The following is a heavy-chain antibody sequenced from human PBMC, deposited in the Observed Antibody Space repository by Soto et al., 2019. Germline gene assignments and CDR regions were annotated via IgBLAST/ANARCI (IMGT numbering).Heavy chain of an antibody. CDR2: ISSTAGRTS. Sequence: EVQLLQSGGGFRPPGGSVRLSCATSGFTFNTYPMTWVRQAPGKGLGRVASISSTAGRTSSYADSVKGRFAIARDFSENSVYLEMNNLRVDDTAVYFCAKGVLSFHYGMEVWGQGTTVTVSS. CDR3: AKGVLSFHYGMEV. J-gene: IGHJ6*02. V-gene: IGHV3-23*01. CDR1: GFTFNTYP. D-gene: IGHD3-10*01.